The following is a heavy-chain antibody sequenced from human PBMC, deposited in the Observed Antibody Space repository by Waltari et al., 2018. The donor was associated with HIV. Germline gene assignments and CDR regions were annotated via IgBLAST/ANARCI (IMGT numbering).Heavy chain of an antibody. CDR3: ARSITIFGVVIIRVPRSLDY. D-gene: IGHD3-3*01. V-gene: IGHV4-34*01. J-gene: IGHJ4*02. CDR2: INHSGST. CDR1: GGSFSGYY. Sequence: QVQLQQWGAGLLKPSETLSLTCAVYGGSFSGYYWSWIRQPPGKGLEWIGEINHSGSTNYNPSLKSRVTISVDTSKNQFSLKLSSVTAADTAVYYCARSITIFGVVIIRVPRSLDYWGQGTLVTVSS.